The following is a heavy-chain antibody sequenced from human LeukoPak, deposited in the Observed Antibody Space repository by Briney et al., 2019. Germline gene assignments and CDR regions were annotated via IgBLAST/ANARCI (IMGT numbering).Heavy chain of an antibody. V-gene: IGHV4-39*01. J-gene: IGHJ4*02. CDR3: ARRDPGYSYGYSYYFDY. CDR2: IYYSGST. D-gene: IGHD5-18*01. Sequence: SETLSLTCAVYGGSFSGYYWGWIRQPPGKGLEWIGSIYYSGSTYYNPSLKSRVTISVDTSKNQFSLKLSSVTAADTAVYYCARRDPGYSYGYSYYFDYWGQGTLVTVSS. CDR1: GGSFSGYY.